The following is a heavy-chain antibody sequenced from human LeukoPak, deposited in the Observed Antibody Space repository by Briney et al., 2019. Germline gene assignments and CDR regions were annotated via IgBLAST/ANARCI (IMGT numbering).Heavy chain of an antibody. CDR3: ARLGIAAAGTGY. D-gene: IGHD6-13*01. CDR1: GGSISSSSYY. Sequence: SETLSLTCTVSGGSISSSSYYWGWIRQPPGKGLEWIGSIYYSGSTYYNPSLKSRVTISVDTSKNQFSLKLSSVTAADTAVYYCARLGIAAAGTGYWGQGTLVTVSS. J-gene: IGHJ4*02. CDR2: IYYSGST. V-gene: IGHV4-39*07.